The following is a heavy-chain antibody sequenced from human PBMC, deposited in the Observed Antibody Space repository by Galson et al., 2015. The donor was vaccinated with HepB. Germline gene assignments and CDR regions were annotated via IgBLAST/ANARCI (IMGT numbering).Heavy chain of an antibody. D-gene: IGHD3-22*01. J-gene: IGHJ5*02. V-gene: IGHV1-58*01. CDR3: ARSTYYYDSSGYYLYNWFDP. CDR2: IVVGSGNT. Sequence: SVKVSCKASGFTFTSSAVQWVRQARGQRLEWIGWIVVGSGNTNYAQKFQERVTITRDMATSTAYMELSSLRSDDTAVYYCARSTYYYDSSGYYLYNWFDPWGQGTLVTVSS. CDR1: GFTFTSSA.